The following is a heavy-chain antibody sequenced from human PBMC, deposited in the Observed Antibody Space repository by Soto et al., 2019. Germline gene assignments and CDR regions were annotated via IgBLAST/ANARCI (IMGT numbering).Heavy chain of an antibody. CDR3: ARDRDYYDNSGYALDI. Sequence: QVQLVESGGGVVQPGKSLRLSCAASGFSFSSYGMHWVRQAPGKGLEWVAVIWYDGSNEDYADSVKGRFAISRDNSKNPLYLQMNSLGADDPAVYYCARDRDYYDNSGYALDIWGQGTVVTVSS. V-gene: IGHV3-33*01. CDR2: IWYDGSNE. D-gene: IGHD3-22*01. J-gene: IGHJ3*02. CDR1: GFSFSSYG.